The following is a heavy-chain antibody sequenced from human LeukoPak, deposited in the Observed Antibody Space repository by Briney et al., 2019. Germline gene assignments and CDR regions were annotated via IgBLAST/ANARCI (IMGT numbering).Heavy chain of an antibody. D-gene: IGHD4-23*01. CDR3: ASQTRYGGNSAGHAFDI. CDR1: GGSISSGDYY. CDR2: IYYSGST. J-gene: IGHJ3*02. V-gene: IGHV4-30-4*01. Sequence: PSETLSLTCTVSGGSISSGDYYWSWIRQPPGKGLEWIGYIYYSGSTYYNPSLKGRVTISVDTSKNQFSLKLSSVTAADTAVYYCASQTRYGGNSAGHAFDIWGQGTMVTVSS.